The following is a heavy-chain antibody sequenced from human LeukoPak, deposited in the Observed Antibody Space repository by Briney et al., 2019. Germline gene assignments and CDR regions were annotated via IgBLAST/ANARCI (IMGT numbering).Heavy chain of an antibody. J-gene: IGHJ4*02. D-gene: IGHD1-7*01. CDR1: GGSISSYY. CDR2: IYYSGST. Sequence: SETLSLTCTVSGGSISSYYWSWIRQPPGKGLEWIGYIYYSGSTNYNPSLKSRVTISVDTSKNQSSLKLSSVTAADTAVYYCARVDWNYVLDYWGQGTLVTVSS. V-gene: IGHV4-59*01. CDR3: ARVDWNYVLDY.